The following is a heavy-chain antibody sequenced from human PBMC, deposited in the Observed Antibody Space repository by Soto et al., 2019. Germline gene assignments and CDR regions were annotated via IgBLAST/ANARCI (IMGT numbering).Heavy chain of an antibody. J-gene: IGHJ6*02. CDR3: ARERGYYYYGMDV. V-gene: IGHV3-33*01. CDR2: IWYDGSNK. Sequence: QVQLVESGGGVVQPGRSLRLSCAASGFTFSSYGMHWVRQAPGKGLEWVAVIWYDGSNKYYADSVKGRFTISRDNSKNTLYLQMNSLRAEDTAVYYCARERGYYYYGMDVWGQGTTVTVSS. CDR1: GFTFSSYG.